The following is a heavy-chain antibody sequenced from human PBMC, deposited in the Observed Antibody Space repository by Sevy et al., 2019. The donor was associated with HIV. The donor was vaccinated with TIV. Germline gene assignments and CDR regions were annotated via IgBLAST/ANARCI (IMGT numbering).Heavy chain of an antibody. J-gene: IGHJ5*02. CDR3: GRQVYAYYNWFDP. Sequence: SETLSLTCAVSGYSISSSYYWGWIRQPPGKGLQWIGSIYHSGSTYYNPSLKSRVTMSVDTSEKQFSLKLSSVTAADTAVYYCGRQVYAYYNWFDPWGQGTLVTVSS. CDR2: IYHSGST. CDR1: GYSISSSYY. V-gene: IGHV4-38-2*01. D-gene: IGHD2-8*01.